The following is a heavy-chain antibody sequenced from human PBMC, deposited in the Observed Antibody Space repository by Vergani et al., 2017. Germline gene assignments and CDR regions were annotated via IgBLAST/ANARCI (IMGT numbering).Heavy chain of an antibody. Sequence: QVQLVQSGAEVKKPGASVKVSCKASGYTFTSYYMHWVRQAPGQGLEWMGIFNPSGGSTSYAQKFQGRVTMTRDTSTSTVYMELSSLRSEDTAVYYCAREVRKELLYYYYYGMDVWGQGTTVTVSS. J-gene: IGHJ6*02. CDR2: FNPSGGST. V-gene: IGHV1-46*03. D-gene: IGHD1-26*01. CDR1: GYTFTSYY. CDR3: AREVRKELLYYYYYGMDV.